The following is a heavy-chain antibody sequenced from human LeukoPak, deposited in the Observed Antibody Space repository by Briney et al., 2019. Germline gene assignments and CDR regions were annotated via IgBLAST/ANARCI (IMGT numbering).Heavy chain of an antibody. CDR3: ARRTYYYDSSGYYHYYFDY. CDR2: ISPNSGGT. V-gene: IGHV1-2*04. Sequence: ASVKVSCKASGYTFTGYYMHWVRQAPGQGLEWMGWISPNSGGTNYAQKFQGWVAMTRDTSISTAYMELSRLRSDDTAVYYCARRTYYYDSSGYYHYYFDYWGQGTLVTVSS. J-gene: IGHJ4*02. D-gene: IGHD3-22*01. CDR1: GYTFTGYY.